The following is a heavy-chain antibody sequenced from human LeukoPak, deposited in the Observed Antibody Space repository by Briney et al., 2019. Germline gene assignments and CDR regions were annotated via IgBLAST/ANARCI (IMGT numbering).Heavy chain of an antibody. CDR3: AKVVLVVVAHPQYYFDY. CDR1: GFTFSSYA. D-gene: IGHD2-15*01. J-gene: IGHJ4*02. V-gene: IGHV3-23*01. CDR2: ISGSGGST. Sequence: SGGSLRLSCAASGFTFSSYAMSWVRQAPGKGLEWVSAISGSGGSTYYADSVKGRFTISRDNSKTTLYLQMNSLRAEDTAVYYCAKVVLVVVAHPQYYFDYWGQGTLVTVSS.